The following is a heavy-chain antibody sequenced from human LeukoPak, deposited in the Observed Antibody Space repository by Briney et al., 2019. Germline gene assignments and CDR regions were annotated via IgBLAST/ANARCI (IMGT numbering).Heavy chain of an antibody. CDR1: GFTFRSYW. D-gene: IGHD1-14*01. CDR3: ARDPENKDAFDI. Sequence: GGSLRLSCAASGFTFRSYWMHWVRQAPGKGLVWVSRINFDGSSTSYADSVKGRFTISRDNAKNTLFLQMNSLRAEDTAAYYCARDPENKDAFDIWGQGTMVTVSS. CDR2: INFDGSST. J-gene: IGHJ3*02. V-gene: IGHV3-74*01.